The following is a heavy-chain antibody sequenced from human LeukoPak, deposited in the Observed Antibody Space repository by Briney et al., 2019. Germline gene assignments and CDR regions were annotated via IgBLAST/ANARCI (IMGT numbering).Heavy chain of an antibody. Sequence: SETLSLTCTVSGGSISSYYWSWIRQPAGKGLEWIGRIYTSGSTNYNPSLKSRVTMSVDTSKNQFSLKLSSVTAADTAVYYCAVTIWFGELSGFDYWGQGTLATVSS. J-gene: IGHJ4*02. V-gene: IGHV4-4*07. CDR3: AVTIWFGELSGFDY. CDR2: IYTSGST. CDR1: GGSISSYY. D-gene: IGHD3-10*01.